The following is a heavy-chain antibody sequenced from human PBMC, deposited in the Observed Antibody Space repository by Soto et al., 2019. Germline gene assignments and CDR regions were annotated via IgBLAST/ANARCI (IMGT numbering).Heavy chain of an antibody. V-gene: IGHV3-30*18. J-gene: IGHJ6*02. CDR2: ISYDGSNK. Sequence: GGSLRLSCAASGFTFSSYGMHWVRQAPGKGLEWVAVISYDGSNKYYADSVKGRFTISRDNSKNTLYLQMNSLRAEDTAVYYCAKDHGSDYYYYYGMDVWGQGTTVTVSS. CDR1: GFTFSSYG. D-gene: IGHD5-12*01. CDR3: AKDHGSDYYYYYGMDV.